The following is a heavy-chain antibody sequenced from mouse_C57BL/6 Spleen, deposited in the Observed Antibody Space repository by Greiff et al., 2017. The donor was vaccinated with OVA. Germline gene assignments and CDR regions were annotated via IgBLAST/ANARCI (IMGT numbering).Heavy chain of an antibody. Sequence: QVQLKESGPELVKPGASVKISCKASGYAFSSSWMNWVKQRPGKGLEWIGRIYPGDGDTNYNGKFKGKATLTADKSSSTAYMQLSSLTSEDSAVYFCARSYGSFYAMDYWGQGTSVTVSS. D-gene: IGHD1-1*01. CDR2: IYPGDGDT. J-gene: IGHJ4*01. CDR1: GYAFSSSW. CDR3: ARSYGSFYAMDY. V-gene: IGHV1-82*01.